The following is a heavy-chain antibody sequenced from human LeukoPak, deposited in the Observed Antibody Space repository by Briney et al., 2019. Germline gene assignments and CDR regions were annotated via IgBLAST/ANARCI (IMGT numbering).Heavy chain of an antibody. V-gene: IGHV1-8*01. CDR3: ARGPRQQLLRVLEWSVYYYMDV. CDR1: GYTFTSYD. Sequence: ASVKVSCKASGYTFTSYDINWVRQATGQGLEWMGWMNPNSGNTGYAQKFQGRVTMTRNTSISTAYMELSSLRSEDTAVYYCARGPRQQLLRVLEWSVYYYMDVWGKGTTVTVSS. CDR2: MNPNSGNT. J-gene: IGHJ6*03. D-gene: IGHD3-3*01.